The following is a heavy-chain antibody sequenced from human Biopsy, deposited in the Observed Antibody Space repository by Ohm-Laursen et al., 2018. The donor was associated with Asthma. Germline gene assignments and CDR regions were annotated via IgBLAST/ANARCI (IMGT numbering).Heavy chain of an antibody. J-gene: IGHJ5*02. CDR2: IHNSGNT. CDR3: ARGQGRGIQLWSLDP. Sequence: SETLSLTCIVSPGSINDYYWNWIRQFPGKGLEWIGYIHNSGNTNYNPSLKSRVTISLDTSKNHFSLRLSFVTAADTAVYFCARGQGRGIQLWSLDPWGQGILVTASS. V-gene: IGHV4-59*01. CDR1: PGSINDYY. D-gene: IGHD5-18*01.